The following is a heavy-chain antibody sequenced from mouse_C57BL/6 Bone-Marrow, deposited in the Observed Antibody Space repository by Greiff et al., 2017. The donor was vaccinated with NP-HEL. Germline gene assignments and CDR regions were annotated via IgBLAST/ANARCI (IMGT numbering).Heavy chain of an antibody. CDR3: ASRYYGSRGIYFDY. CDR1: GYSFTGYY. Sequence: VQLQQSGPELVKPGASVKISCKASGYSFTGYYMHWVKQSHGNILEWIGYIYPYNGVSSYNQKFKGKATLTVDKSSSTAYMELRSLTSEDSAVYYCASRYYGSRGIYFDYWGQGTTLTVSS. V-gene: IGHV1-31*01. J-gene: IGHJ2*01. D-gene: IGHD1-1*01. CDR2: IYPYNGVS.